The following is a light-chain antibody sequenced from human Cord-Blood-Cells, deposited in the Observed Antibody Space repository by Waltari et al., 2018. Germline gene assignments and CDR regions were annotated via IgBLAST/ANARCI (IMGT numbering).Light chain of an antibody. CDR3: SSYTSSSTLV. Sequence: QSALTQPASVSGSPGQSISISCTGTSSDVGGYNYVSWYQQHPGKAPKLMIYDVSHRPSGVSTRFSGSKSGHTASLTISGLQAEDEADYYCSSYTSSSTLVFGGGTKLTVL. V-gene: IGLV2-14*01. CDR1: SSDVGGYNY. J-gene: IGLJ2*01. CDR2: DVS.